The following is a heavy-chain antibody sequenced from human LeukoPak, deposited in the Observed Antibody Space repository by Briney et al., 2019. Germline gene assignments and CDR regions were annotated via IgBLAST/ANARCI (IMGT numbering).Heavy chain of an antibody. D-gene: IGHD6-13*01. V-gene: IGHV3-23*01. CDR3: AKDGGSSSRFDAFDI. J-gene: IGHJ3*02. Sequence: GGSLRLCCAASGFTFSSYAMSWVRQAPGKGLEWVSAISGSGGSTYYADSVKGRFTISRDNSKNTLYLQMNSLRAEDTAVYYCAKDGGSSSRFDAFDIWGQGTMVTVSS. CDR1: GFTFSSYA. CDR2: ISGSGGST.